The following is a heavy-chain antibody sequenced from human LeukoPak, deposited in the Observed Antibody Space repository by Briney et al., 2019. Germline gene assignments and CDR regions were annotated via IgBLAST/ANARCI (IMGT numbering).Heavy chain of an antibody. Sequence: PGGSLRLSCAASGFSFSTYAMSWVRQAPGKGLEWVSAISDGGTYYADSVKGWFTISRDSSKNTLYLQMNSLRAEDTALYYCAKDRISGDPKFFDLWGRGTLVTVSS. CDR1: GFSFSTYA. CDR2: ISDGGT. V-gene: IGHV3-23*01. CDR3: AKDRISGDPKFFDL. J-gene: IGHJ2*01. D-gene: IGHD3-3*01.